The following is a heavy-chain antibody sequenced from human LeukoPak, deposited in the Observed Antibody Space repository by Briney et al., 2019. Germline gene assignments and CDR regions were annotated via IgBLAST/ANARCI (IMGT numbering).Heavy chain of an antibody. Sequence: PGGSLRLSCAASGFTFDDYGMSWVRQAPGKGLEWVSGINWNGGSTGYADSVKGRFTISRDNAKNSLYLQMNSLRAEDTAVYYCAKGGSPPWFDPWGQGTLVTVSS. D-gene: IGHD1-26*01. V-gene: IGHV3-20*04. CDR2: INWNGGST. CDR1: GFTFDDYG. J-gene: IGHJ5*02. CDR3: AKGGSPPWFDP.